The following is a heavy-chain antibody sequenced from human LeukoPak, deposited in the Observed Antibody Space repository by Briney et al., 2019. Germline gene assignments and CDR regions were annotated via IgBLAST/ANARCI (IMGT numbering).Heavy chain of an antibody. D-gene: IGHD3-22*01. Sequence: GGSLRLSCAASGFTFSSYAMSWVRQAPGKGLEWVSAISGSGGSTYYADSVKGRFTISRDNSKNTLYLQMNSLRAEDTAVYYCARVPYSYYYDSSGYYYVPYFDYWGQGTLVTVSS. CDR1: GFTFSSYA. CDR2: ISGSGGST. CDR3: ARVPYSYYYDSSGYYYVPYFDY. J-gene: IGHJ4*02. V-gene: IGHV3-23*01.